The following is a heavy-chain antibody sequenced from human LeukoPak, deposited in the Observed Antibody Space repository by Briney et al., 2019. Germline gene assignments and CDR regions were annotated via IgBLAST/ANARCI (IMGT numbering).Heavy chain of an antibody. CDR2: IIPILGIA. V-gene: IGHV1-69*10. Sequence: SVKVSCKASGGTFSSYAISWVRQAPGQGLEWMGGIIPILGIANYAQKFQGRVTITADKSTSTAYMELSSLRSEDTAVYYCASGTRYGNNFDYWGQGTLVTVSS. CDR1: GGTFSSYA. J-gene: IGHJ4*02. CDR3: ASGTRYGNNFDY. D-gene: IGHD2/OR15-2a*01.